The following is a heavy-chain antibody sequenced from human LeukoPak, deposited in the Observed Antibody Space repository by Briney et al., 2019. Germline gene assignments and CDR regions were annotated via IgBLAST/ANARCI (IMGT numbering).Heavy chain of an antibody. V-gene: IGHV3-23*01. Sequence: PGGSLRLSCAASGFTFSNSAMSWVPQAPGKGLEWVSTLSGSGITTYYADPVKGRFTISRDNSKNTLYLQMNSLRAEDTAVYYCAKGIYSSGWSYFDYWGHGTLVTVSS. CDR1: GFTFSNSA. J-gene: IGHJ4*01. CDR2: LSGSGITT. D-gene: IGHD6-19*01. CDR3: AKGIYSSGWSYFDY.